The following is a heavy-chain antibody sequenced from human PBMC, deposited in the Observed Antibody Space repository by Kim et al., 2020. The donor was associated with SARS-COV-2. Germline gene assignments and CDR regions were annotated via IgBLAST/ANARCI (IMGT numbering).Heavy chain of an antibody. Sequence: YAQGFTGRFVFSLDTSVSTAYLQISSLKAEDTAVYYCARVSYYDILTLPHWGQGTLVTVSS. CDR3: ARVSYYDILTLPH. V-gene: IGHV7-4-1*02. J-gene: IGHJ4*02. D-gene: IGHD3-9*01.